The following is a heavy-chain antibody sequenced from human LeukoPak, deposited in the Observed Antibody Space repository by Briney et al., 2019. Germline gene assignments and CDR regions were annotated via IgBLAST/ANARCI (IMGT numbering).Heavy chain of an antibody. V-gene: IGHV4-59*01. D-gene: IGHD5-18*01. CDR3: ARKGTEGYSYGYGYYFDY. CDR1: GGSISSYY. Sequence: PSETLSLTCTVSGGSISSYYWSWIRQPPGKGLEWIGYIYYSGSTNYSPSLKSRVTISVDTSKNQFSLKLSSVTAADTAVYYCARKGTEGYSYGYGYYFDYWGQGTLVTVSS. J-gene: IGHJ4*02. CDR2: IYYSGST.